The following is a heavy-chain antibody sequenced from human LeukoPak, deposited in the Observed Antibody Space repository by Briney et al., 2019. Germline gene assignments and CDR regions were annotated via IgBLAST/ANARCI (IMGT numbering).Heavy chain of an antibody. J-gene: IGHJ6*03. V-gene: IGHV3-30*02. CDR2: IRYDGSNI. CDR1: AFTFSNYG. Sequence: GGSLTLSCVASAFTFSNYGMHWVRQAPGKGLEWVAFIRYDGSNIYYADSVKGRFTIFRDNSKNTLYLQMNSLRTEDTAVYFCAKTHGPYCSGGSCLDYYYYMDVWGKGTTVTVSS. CDR3: AKTHGPYCSGGSCLDYYYYMDV. D-gene: IGHD2-15*01.